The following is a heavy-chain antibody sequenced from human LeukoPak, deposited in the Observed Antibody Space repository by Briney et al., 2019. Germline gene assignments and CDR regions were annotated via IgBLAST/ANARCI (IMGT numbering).Heavy chain of an antibody. D-gene: IGHD3-3*01. CDR3: ARVGGRLRFLEWLLRPYYYYYMDV. Sequence: SVKVSCKASGYTFTSYGISWVRQAPGQGLEGMGWISGYNGNTNYAQKLQGRVTMTTDTSTSTAYMELRSLRSDDTAVYYCARVGGRLRFLEWLLRPYYYYYMDVWGKGTTVTVSS. CDR1: GYTFTSYG. J-gene: IGHJ6*03. CDR2: ISGYNGNT. V-gene: IGHV1-18*01.